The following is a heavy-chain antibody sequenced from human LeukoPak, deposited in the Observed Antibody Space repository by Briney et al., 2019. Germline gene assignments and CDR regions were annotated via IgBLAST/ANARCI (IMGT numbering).Heavy chain of an antibody. CDR3: ARYPFWSGYNWFDP. V-gene: IGHV4-59*01. D-gene: IGHD3-3*01. J-gene: IGHJ5*02. Sequence: PSETLSLTCTVSGGSISSYYLSWIRQPPGKGLEWIGYIYYSGSTNYNPSLKSRVTISVDTSKNQFSLKLSSVTAADTAVYYCARYPFWSGYNWFDPWGQGTLVTVSS. CDR2: IYYSGST. CDR1: GGSISSYY.